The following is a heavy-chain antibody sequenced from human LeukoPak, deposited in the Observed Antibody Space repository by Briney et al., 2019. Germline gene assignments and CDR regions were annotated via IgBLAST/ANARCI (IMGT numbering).Heavy chain of an antibody. CDR1: GFTFSRSW. D-gene: IGHD1-26*01. V-gene: IGHV3-74*01. Sequence: PGGSLRLSCAASGFTFSRSWMHWVRQAPGKGLVWVSRINDDGSTTSYADSVKGRFTISRDNAKNTLYLQMNSLRVEDTAVYYCARGPAANSGNYYVGDYWGQGTLVTVSS. CDR2: INDDGSTT. CDR3: ARGPAANSGNYYVGDY. J-gene: IGHJ4*02.